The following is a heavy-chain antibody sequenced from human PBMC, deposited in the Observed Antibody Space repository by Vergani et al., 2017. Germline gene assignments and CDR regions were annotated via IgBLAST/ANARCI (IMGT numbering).Heavy chain of an antibody. CDR1: GFTFSSYA. CDR3: AKDLGLGGDY. Sequence: EVQLLESGGGLVQPGGSLRLSCAASGFTFSSYAMRWVRQAPGKGLEWVSAISGSGGSTYYADSVTGRFNISRDNSKNTRYLQMNSLRAEDTAVYYCAKDLGLGGDYWGQGTLVTVSS. J-gene: IGHJ4*02. D-gene: IGHD7-27*01. CDR2: ISGSGGST. V-gene: IGHV3-23*01.